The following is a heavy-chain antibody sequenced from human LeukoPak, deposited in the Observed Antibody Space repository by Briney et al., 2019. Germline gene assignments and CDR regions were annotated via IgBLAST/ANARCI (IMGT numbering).Heavy chain of an antibody. D-gene: IGHD3-10*01. CDR3: ARDSGGSGSYENYYYYGMDV. J-gene: IGHJ6*02. Sequence: SGGSLRLSCAASGFTFSSYWMRWVRQAPGKGLVWVSRINSDGSSTSYADSVKGRFTISRDNSKNTLYLQMNSLRAEDTAVYYCARDSGGSGSYENYYYYGMDVWGQGTTVTVSS. CDR2: INSDGSST. V-gene: IGHV3-74*01. CDR1: GFTFSSYW.